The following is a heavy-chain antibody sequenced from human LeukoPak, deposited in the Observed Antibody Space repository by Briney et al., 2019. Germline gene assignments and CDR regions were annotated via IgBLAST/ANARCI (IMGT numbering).Heavy chain of an antibody. CDR1: GGSISRYH. V-gene: IGHV4-59*01. CDR2: IYYSGST. J-gene: IGHJ4*02. CDR3: ARGKISFGY. D-gene: IGHD2/OR15-2a*01. Sequence: SETLSLTCTVSGGSISRYHWSWVRQPPGKGLEWIGYIYYSGSTNYNPSLKSRVTISEDTSKNQFSLKLSSVTAADTAVYYCARGKISFGYWGQGTLVTVSS.